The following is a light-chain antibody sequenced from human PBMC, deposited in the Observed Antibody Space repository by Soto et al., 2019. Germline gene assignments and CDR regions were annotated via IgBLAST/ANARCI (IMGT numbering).Light chain of an antibody. Sequence: DIPLTQSPSFLSASVGDRVTITCRASQGINSYLVWYQQKPGKAPNLLIYVASTLQSGVPSRFSGSGSGTQFTLTISSLQPEDSATYYCQQVNRYPYTFGQGTKLEIK. V-gene: IGKV1-9*01. J-gene: IGKJ2*01. CDR1: QGINSY. CDR3: QQVNRYPYT. CDR2: VAS.